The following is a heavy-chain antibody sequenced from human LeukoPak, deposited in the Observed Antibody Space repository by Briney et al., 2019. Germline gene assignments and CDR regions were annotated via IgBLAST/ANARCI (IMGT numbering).Heavy chain of an antibody. CDR2: IYYSGST. D-gene: IGHD3-10*01. CDR3: ARVVKSRGSGSYKD. J-gene: IGHJ4*02. V-gene: IGHV4-30-4*01. CDR1: GGSISSGDYY. Sequence: SETLSLTCTVSGGSISSGDYYWSWIRQPPGKGLEWIGYIYYSGSTYYNPSLKSRVTISVDTSKNQFSLKLSSVTAADTAVYYCARVVKSRGSGSYKDWGQGTLVTVSS.